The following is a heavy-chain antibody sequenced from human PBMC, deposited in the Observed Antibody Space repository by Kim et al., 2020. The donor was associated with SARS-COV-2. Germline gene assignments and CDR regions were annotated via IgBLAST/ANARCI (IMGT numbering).Heavy chain of an antibody. Sequence: ASVKVSCKASGYTFTSYDINWVRQATGQGLEWMGWMNPNSGNTGYAQKFQGRVTMTRNTSISTAYMELSSLRSEDTAVYYCARGGLEYYYGSGRPYNWFDPWGQGTVVTVSS. J-gene: IGHJ5*02. D-gene: IGHD3-10*01. CDR3: ARGGLEYYYGSGRPYNWFDP. CDR2: MNPNSGNT. V-gene: IGHV1-8*01. CDR1: GYTFTSYD.